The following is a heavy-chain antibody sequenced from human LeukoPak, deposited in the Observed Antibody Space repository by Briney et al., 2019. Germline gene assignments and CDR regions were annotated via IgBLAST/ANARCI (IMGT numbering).Heavy chain of an antibody. CDR3: ATAPNYYGSGSYIGWFDP. J-gene: IGHJ5*02. D-gene: IGHD3-10*01. Sequence: RASVKVSCKVSGYTLTELSMHWVRQAPGKGLKWMGGFDPEDGETIYAQKFQGRVTMTEDTSTDTAYMELSSLRSGDTAVYYCATAPNYYGSGSYIGWFDPWGQGTLVTVSS. CDR1: GYTLTELS. CDR2: FDPEDGET. V-gene: IGHV1-24*01.